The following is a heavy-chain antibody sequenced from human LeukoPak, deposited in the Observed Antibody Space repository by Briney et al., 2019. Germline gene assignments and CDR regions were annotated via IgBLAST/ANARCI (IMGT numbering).Heavy chain of an antibody. Sequence: PGGSLRLSCAASGFTFSSYAMSWVRQAPGNGLDWVSGISGSGGSTYYGDSVKGRFTISRDNSKNTLYLQMNSLRAEDTALYYCASHACCSNNWHCLNFWGQGTLVTVSS. D-gene: IGHD1-1*01. J-gene: IGHJ4*02. CDR3: ASHACCSNNWHCLNF. CDR2: ISGSGGST. CDR1: GFTFSSYA. V-gene: IGHV3-23*01.